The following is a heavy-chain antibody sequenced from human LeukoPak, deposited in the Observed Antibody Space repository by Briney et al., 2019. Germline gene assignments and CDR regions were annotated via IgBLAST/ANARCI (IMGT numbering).Heavy chain of an antibody. CDR2: INHSGST. CDR1: GGSFSGYY. J-gene: IGHJ4*02. V-gene: IGHV4-34*01. CDR3: ARDPSGVGSGPFDS. Sequence: PSETLSLTCAVYGGSFSGYYWSWIRQPPGKGLEWIGEINHSGSTNYNPSLKSRVTISVDTSKNQFSLKLSSVTAADTAVYYCARDPSGVGSGPFDSWGQGTLVTVSS. D-gene: IGHD3-10*01.